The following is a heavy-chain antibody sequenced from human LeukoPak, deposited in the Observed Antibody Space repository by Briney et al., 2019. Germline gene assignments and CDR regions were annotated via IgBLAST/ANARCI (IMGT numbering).Heavy chain of an antibody. CDR3: ARTHIAAAGTDWFDP. Sequence: SETLSLTCTVSGGSISRGDYYWSWIRQPPGKGLEWIGYIYYSGSTYYNPSLKSRVTISVDTSKNQFSLKLSSVTAADTAVYYCARTHIAAAGTDWFDPWGQGTLVTVSS. CDR2: IYYSGST. V-gene: IGHV4-30-4*01. J-gene: IGHJ5*02. D-gene: IGHD6-13*01. CDR1: GGSISRGDYY.